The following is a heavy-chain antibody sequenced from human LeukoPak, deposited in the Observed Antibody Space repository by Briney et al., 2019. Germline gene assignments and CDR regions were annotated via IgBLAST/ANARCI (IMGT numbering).Heavy chain of an antibody. CDR3: ASWGEGALDN. J-gene: IGHJ4*02. CDR2: ISSSGSTI. CDR1: GFTFSSYE. Sequence: GGSLRLSCAASGFTFSSYEMHWVRQAPGKGLEWVSYISSSGSTIYYADSVKGRFTISRDNAKNSLYLQMNSLRVEDTGVYYCASWGEGALDNWGQGTLVTVSS. D-gene: IGHD1-26*01. V-gene: IGHV3-48*03.